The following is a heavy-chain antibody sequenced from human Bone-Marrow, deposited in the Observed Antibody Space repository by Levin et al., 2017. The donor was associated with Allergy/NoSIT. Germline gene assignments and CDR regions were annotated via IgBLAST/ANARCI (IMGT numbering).Heavy chain of an antibody. CDR2: IYPGDSDT. J-gene: IGHJ4*02. V-gene: IGHV5-51*01. D-gene: IGHD3-10*01. Sequence: SGGSLRLSCKGSGFTFTSYWIGWVRQRPGKGLEWMGMIYPGDSDTRYSPSFQGHVTISADKSITTVYLQWTSLKASDTAMYYCTRQFGEFSHFDYWGQETLVTVSS. CDR3: TRQFGEFSHFDY. CDR1: GFTFTSYW.